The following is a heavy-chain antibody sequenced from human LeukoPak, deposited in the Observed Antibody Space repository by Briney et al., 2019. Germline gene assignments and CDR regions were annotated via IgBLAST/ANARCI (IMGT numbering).Heavy chain of an antibody. D-gene: IGHD3-3*01. CDR2: MNPNSGNT. V-gene: IGHV1-8*01. CDR1: GYTFTSYD. CDR3: ARASGDFWSGYYDY. Sequence: ASVKVSCKASGYTFTSYDINWGRQATGQGLEWRGWMNPNSGNTGYAQKFQGRVTMTRNTSISTAYMELSSLRSEDTAVYYCARASGDFWSGYYDYWGQGTLVTVSS. J-gene: IGHJ4*02.